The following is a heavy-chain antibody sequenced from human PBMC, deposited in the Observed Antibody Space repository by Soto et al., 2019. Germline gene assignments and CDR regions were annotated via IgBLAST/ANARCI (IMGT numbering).Heavy chain of an antibody. Sequence: GGSLRLSCAASGFTFSSYAMSWVRQAPGKGLEWVSAISGSGGSTYYADSVKGRFTISRDNSKNTLYLQMISLRAEDTAVYYCAKGGYYYYYYMDVWGKGTTVTVSS. CDR2: ISGSGGST. J-gene: IGHJ6*03. CDR3: AKGGYYYYYYMDV. CDR1: GFTFSSYA. V-gene: IGHV3-23*01.